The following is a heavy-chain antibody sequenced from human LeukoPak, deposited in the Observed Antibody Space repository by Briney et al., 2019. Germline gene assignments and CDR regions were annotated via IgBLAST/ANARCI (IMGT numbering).Heavy chain of an antibody. J-gene: IGHJ4*02. CDR3: ATLDLDFDY. V-gene: IGHV1-46*01. CDR1: GYTFTSYY. CDR2: INPSGGST. Sequence: ASVKVSCKASGYTFTSYYMHWVRQAPGQGLEWMGIINPSGGSTSYAQKFQGRVTMTRDTSTSTVYMELSRLRSDDTAVYYCATLDLDFDYWGQGTLVTVSS.